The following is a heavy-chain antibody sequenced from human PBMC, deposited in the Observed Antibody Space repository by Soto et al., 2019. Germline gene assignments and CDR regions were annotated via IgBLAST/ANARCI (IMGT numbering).Heavy chain of an antibody. CDR2: IYYSGST. CDR1: GGSISSSSYY. CDR3: ARSGSYRYYFDY. J-gene: IGHJ4*02. V-gene: IGHV4-39*01. D-gene: IGHD1-26*01. Sequence: ASETLSLTCTVSGGSISSSSYYWGWIRQPPGKGLEWIGSIYYSGSTYYNPSLKSRVTISVDTSKNQFSLKLSSVTAADTAVYYCARSGSYRYYFDYWGQGTLVTVSS.